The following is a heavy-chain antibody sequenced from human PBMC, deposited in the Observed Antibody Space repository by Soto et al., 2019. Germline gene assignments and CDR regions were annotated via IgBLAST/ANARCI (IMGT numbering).Heavy chain of an antibody. J-gene: IGHJ3*02. V-gene: IGHV1-18*01. Sequence: GASVKVSCKASGYIFTSYGINRVRQAPGQGLEWMGWISGHNDNTNYAQNFQGRVTMTTDTSTYTAYMELRSLKSDDTAVYYCARDAFWSGYYTGREYAASDIWGQGTMVTVSS. CDR3: ARDAFWSGYYTGREYAASDI. CDR2: ISGHNDNT. CDR1: GYIFTSYG. D-gene: IGHD3-3*01.